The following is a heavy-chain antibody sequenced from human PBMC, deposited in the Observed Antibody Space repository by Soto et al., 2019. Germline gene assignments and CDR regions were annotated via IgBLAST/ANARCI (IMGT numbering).Heavy chain of an antibody. J-gene: IGHJ4*02. Sequence: PGGSLRLSCAASGFTFSSYSMNWVRQAPGKGLEWVSYISSSSSTIYYADSVKGRFTISRDNAKNSLYLQMNSLRAEDTAVYYCAREPQAGYFDYWGQGTLVTVSS. CDR2: ISSSSSTI. CDR3: AREPQAGYFDY. CDR1: GFTFSSYS. V-gene: IGHV3-48*01.